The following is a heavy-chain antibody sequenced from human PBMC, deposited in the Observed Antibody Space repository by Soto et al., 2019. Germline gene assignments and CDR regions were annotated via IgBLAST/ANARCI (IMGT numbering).Heavy chain of an antibody. CDR1: GFSFIVYY. CDR2: INHSGST. CDR3: ARGTIFGVPKTWLEP. V-gene: IGHV4-34*01. J-gene: IGHJ5*02. D-gene: IGHD3-3*01. Sequence: AGTXSVTCAFYGFSFIVYYLIWIRHPPGKGLEWIGEINHSGSTNYNPSLKSRVTISVDKSKNQFSLKLSSVTAADTAVYYCARGTIFGVPKTWLEPWGPGTLVTVS.